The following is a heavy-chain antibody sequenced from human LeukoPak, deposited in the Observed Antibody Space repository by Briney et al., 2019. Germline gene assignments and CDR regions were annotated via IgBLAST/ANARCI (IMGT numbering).Heavy chain of an antibody. CDR2: ISSSGSTI. D-gene: IGHD4-17*01. J-gene: IGHJ4*02. V-gene: IGHV3-48*03. CDR1: GFTFSSYE. Sequence: PGGSLRLSCAASGFTFSSYEMNWVRQAPGKGLEWVSYISSSGSTIYYADSVKGRFTISRDNAKNSLYLQMNSLRAEDTAVYYCARDEVTTPLGYGGQGTLVTVSS. CDR3: ARDEVTTPLGY.